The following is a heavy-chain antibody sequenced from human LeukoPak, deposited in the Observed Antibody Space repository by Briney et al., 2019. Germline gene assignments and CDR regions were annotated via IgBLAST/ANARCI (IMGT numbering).Heavy chain of an antibody. J-gene: IGHJ4*02. V-gene: IGHV3-23*01. D-gene: IGHD7-27*01. CDR2: VNFRGTIS. CDR1: GFTFNNFA. Sequence: GGSLRLSCAASGFTFNNFAMNWVRQAPGKGLEWVSSVNFRGTISYYADSVKGRFTISRDNSKNTLFLQMDSLRAEDAAIYYCAKGERGIDYWGQGTLVTVSS. CDR3: AKGERGIDY.